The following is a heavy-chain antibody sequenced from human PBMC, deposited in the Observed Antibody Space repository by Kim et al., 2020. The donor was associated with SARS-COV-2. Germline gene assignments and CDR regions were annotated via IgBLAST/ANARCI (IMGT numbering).Heavy chain of an antibody. Sequence: SETLSLTCAVSGGSISSGGYSWSWIRQPPGKGLEWIGYIYHSGSTYYNPSLKSRVTISVDRSKNQFSLKLSSVTAADTAVYYCARVTKMELLVWFDPWGQGTLVTVSS. D-gene: IGHD1-26*01. CDR1: GGSISSGGYS. CDR2: IYHSGST. V-gene: IGHV4-30-2*01. CDR3: ARVTKMELLVWFDP. J-gene: IGHJ5*02.